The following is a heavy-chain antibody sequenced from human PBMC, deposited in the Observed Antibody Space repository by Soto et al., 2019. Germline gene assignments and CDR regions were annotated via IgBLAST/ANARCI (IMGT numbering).Heavy chain of an antibody. V-gene: IGHV4-39*01. CDR1: GGSISSSSYY. Sequence: SSETLSLTCTVSGGSISSSSYYWGWIRQPPGKGLEWSGSLYYSGSTYYNPSLKSRVTISVDTSKNQFSLKLSSVTAADTTVYDCARVVVGITSLPYNWFDPWGQGTLVTVSS. D-gene: IGHD3-22*01. CDR3: ARVVVGITSLPYNWFDP. J-gene: IGHJ5*02. CDR2: LYYSGST.